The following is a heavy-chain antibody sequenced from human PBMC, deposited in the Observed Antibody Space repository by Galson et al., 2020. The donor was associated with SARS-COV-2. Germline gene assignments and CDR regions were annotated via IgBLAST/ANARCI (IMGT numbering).Heavy chain of an antibody. CDR2: IWYDGGVK. Sequence: GESLKISCAASGFTFSTYGMHWVRQAPGKGLEWVAVIWYDGGVKDYADSVKGRFTISRDNSKNTLFLQMNSLRADDTAVYYCSRGVALYEPFFYYYMDVWGKGTPVTVSS. J-gene: IGHJ6*03. CDR3: SRGVALYEPFFYYYMDV. V-gene: IGHV3-33*01. CDR1: GFTFSTYG. D-gene: IGHD3-22*01.